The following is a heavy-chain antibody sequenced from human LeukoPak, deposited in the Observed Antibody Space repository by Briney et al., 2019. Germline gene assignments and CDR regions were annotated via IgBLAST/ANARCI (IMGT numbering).Heavy chain of an antibody. V-gene: IGHV4-59*01. Sequence: PSETLSLICTVSGGSISRYYWSWIRQPPGKGLEWIGYIYNSGNTNYNPSLQSRVTISVDSSKNQFSLKLSSVTAADTAVYYCARGYNYSPGVAYWGQGTLVTVSS. D-gene: IGHD5-24*01. CDR1: GGSISRYY. CDR2: IYNSGNT. CDR3: ARGYNYSPGVAY. J-gene: IGHJ4*02.